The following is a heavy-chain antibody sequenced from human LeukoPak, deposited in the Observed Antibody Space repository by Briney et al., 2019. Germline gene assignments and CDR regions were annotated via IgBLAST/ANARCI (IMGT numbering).Heavy chain of an antibody. D-gene: IGHD6-19*01. Sequence: PGGSLRLSCAASGFTFSSYAMSWVRQAPGKGLEWVSAISGSGGSTYYADSVKGRFNISSDNYKKTLYLQMNSLRAEDTAVYYCAKDRGGIAVADPAFDYWGQGTLVTVSS. J-gene: IGHJ4*02. CDR2: ISGSGGST. CDR3: AKDRGGIAVADPAFDY. V-gene: IGHV3-23*01. CDR1: GFTFSSYA.